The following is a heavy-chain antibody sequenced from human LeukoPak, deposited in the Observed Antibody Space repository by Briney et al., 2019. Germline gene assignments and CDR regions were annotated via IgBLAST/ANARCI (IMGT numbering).Heavy chain of an antibody. CDR1: GFTFSSYE. Sequence: PGGSLRLSCAASGFTFSSYEMNWVCQAPGKGLEWVSYISSSGSTIYYADSVKGRFTISRDNAKNSLYLQMNSLRAEDTAVYYCARDRQWPRRYFDYWGQGTLVTVSS. V-gene: IGHV3-48*03. CDR3: ARDRQWPRRYFDY. D-gene: IGHD6-19*01. J-gene: IGHJ4*02. CDR2: ISSSGSTI.